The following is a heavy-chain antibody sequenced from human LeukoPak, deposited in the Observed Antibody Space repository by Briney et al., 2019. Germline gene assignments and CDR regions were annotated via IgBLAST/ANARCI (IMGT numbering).Heavy chain of an antibody. CDR1: GESFSGYY. J-gene: IGHJ3*02. Sequence: SETLSLTCAVYGESFSGYYWSWIRQPPGKGLEWIGEINHSGSTNYNPSLKSRVTISIDTSKNQFSLKLSSVTAADTAVYYCARGLRRYYYDSSGTGAFDIWGQGTMVTVSS. CDR3: ARGLRRYYYDSSGTGAFDI. V-gene: IGHV4-34*01. CDR2: INHSGST. D-gene: IGHD3-22*01.